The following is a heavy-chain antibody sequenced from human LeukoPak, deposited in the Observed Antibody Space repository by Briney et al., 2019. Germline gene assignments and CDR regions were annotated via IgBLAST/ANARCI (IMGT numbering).Heavy chain of an antibody. D-gene: IGHD2-2*01. Sequence: GGSLRLSCTASGFTFGDYAMSWVRQAPGKGLEWVGFIRSKAYGGTTEYAASVKGRFTISRDDSKSIAYLQMNSLKTEDTAVYYCTVVVPAAINWFDPWGQGTLVTVSS. CDR1: GFTFGDYA. CDR3: TVVVPAAINWFDP. J-gene: IGHJ5*02. CDR2: IRSKAYGGTT. V-gene: IGHV3-49*04.